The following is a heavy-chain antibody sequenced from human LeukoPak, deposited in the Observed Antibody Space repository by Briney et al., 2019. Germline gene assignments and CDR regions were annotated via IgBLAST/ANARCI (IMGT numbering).Heavy chain of an antibody. D-gene: IGHD2-8*02. Sequence: GASVNSSCQAYGVSFSSYAISWVRQAPGQGLEWRGRIIPIRGIASSAQQFQGRVTITADKSTSTAYMELSSLRSEDTAVYYCARKYWARPPYDFDIWGQGTTVTVSS. CDR1: GVSFSSYA. CDR3: ARKYWARPPYDFDI. J-gene: IGHJ3*02. CDR2: IIPIRGIA. V-gene: IGHV1-69*04.